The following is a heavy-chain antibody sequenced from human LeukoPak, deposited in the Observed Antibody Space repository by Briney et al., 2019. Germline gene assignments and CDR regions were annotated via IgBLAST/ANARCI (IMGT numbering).Heavy chain of an antibody. Sequence: PGGSLRLSCAASGFTFSSYAMHWVRQAPGKGLEWVSAISGSGGSTYYADSVKGRFTISRDNSKNTLYLQMNSLRAEDTAVYYCAKGISSSWYRFDYWGQGTLVTVSS. CDR1: GFTFSSYA. J-gene: IGHJ4*02. CDR2: ISGSGGST. V-gene: IGHV3-23*01. D-gene: IGHD6-13*01. CDR3: AKGISSSWYRFDY.